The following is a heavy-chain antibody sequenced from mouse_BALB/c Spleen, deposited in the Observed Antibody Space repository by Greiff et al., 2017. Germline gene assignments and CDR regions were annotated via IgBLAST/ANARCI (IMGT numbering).Heavy chain of an antibody. D-gene: IGHD1-2*01. J-gene: IGHJ3*01. CDR2: INPSNGGT. Sequence: QVHVKQSGAELVKPGASVKLSCKASGYTFTSYYMYWVKQRPGQGLEWIGEINPSNGGTNFNEKFKSKATLTVDKSSSTAYMQLSSLTSEDSAVYYCTTITYWGQGTLVTVSA. CDR3: TTITY. V-gene: IGHV1S81*02. CDR1: GYTFTSYY.